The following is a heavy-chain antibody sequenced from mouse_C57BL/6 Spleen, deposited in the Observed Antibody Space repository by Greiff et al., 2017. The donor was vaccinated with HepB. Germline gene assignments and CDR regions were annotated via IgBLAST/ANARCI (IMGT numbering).Heavy chain of an antibody. CDR3: ARDGSRDWYFDV. Sequence: EVHLVESGPGLVKPSQSLSLTCSVTGYSITSGYYWNWIRQFPGNKLEWMGYISYDGSNNYNPSLKNRISITRDTSKNQFFLKLNSVTTEDTATYYCARDGSRDWYFDVGGTGTTVTVSS. CDR2: ISYDGSN. V-gene: IGHV3-6*01. J-gene: IGHJ1*03. D-gene: IGHD1-1*01. CDR1: GYSITSGYY.